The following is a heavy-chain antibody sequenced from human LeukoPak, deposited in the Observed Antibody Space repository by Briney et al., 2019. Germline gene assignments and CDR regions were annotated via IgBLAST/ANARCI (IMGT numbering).Heavy chain of an antibody. D-gene: IGHD3-22*01. Sequence: SETLSLTCTVSGGSISSYYWSWIRQPPGKGLEWIGYIYYSGSTNYNPSLKSRVTISVDTSKNQFSLKLSSVTAADTAVYYCAGGLYDSSGYYPTSSPFDYWGQGTLVTASS. CDR1: GGSISSYY. J-gene: IGHJ4*02. V-gene: IGHV4-59*01. CDR2: IYYSGST. CDR3: AGGLYDSSGYYPTSSPFDY.